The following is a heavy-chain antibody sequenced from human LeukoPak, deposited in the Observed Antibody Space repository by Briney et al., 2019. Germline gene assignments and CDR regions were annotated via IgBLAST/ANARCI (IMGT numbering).Heavy chain of an antibody. V-gene: IGHV4-4*07. D-gene: IGHD5-18*01. CDR3: VRQGYNYGAFNA. J-gene: IGHJ4*02. CDR1: GDSISCCY. Sequence: SETLSLTCAVSGDSISCCYWTWIRQPAKKGLEWIGRIFISGSTNYNPSLQGRVTMSVDRSKSQFSLKLSSVTAADTAVYYCVRQGYNYGAFNAWGQGTLVTVSS. CDR2: IFISGST.